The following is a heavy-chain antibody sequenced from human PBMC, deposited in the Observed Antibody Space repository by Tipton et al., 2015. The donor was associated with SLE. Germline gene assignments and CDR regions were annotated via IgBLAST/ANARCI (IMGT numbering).Heavy chain of an antibody. CDR1: GFTFSSYW. D-gene: IGHD3-9*01. CDR2: IKQDGSEK. Sequence: GSLRLSCAASGFTFSSYWMSWVRQAPGKGLEWVANIKQDGSEKYYVDSVKGRFTISRDNAKNSLYLQMNSLRAEDTAVYYCARDGYDILIGYLTYYYYYYMDVWGKGTTVTVSS. J-gene: IGHJ6*03. V-gene: IGHV3-7*03. CDR3: ARDGYDILIGYLTYYYYYYMDV.